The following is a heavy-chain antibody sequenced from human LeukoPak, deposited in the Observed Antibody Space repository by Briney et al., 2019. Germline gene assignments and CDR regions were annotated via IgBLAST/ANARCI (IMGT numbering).Heavy chain of an antibody. V-gene: IGHV3-74*01. CDR3: ARDLTGLVSDY. Sequence: GGSLRLSCAASGFIFSDYWMHWVRQAPGKGLVWVSRINTDGSSINYADSVKGRFTISRDNAKNTLHLQMNSLRAEDTAVYYCARDLTGLVSDYWGQGTLVTVSS. J-gene: IGHJ4*02. CDR1: GFIFSDYW. CDR2: INTDGSSI. D-gene: IGHD3/OR15-3a*01.